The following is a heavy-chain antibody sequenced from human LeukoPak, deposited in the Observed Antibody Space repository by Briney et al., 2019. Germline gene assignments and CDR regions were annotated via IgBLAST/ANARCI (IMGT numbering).Heavy chain of an antibody. D-gene: IGHD2-2*02. CDR2: MNPNSGNT. V-gene: IGHV1-8*03. CDR3: AKICSSTSCYSLPRGAFDI. J-gene: IGHJ3*02. CDR1: GYTFTSYD. Sequence: ASVKVSCKASGYTFTSYDINWVRQATGQGLEWMGWMNPNSGNTGYAQKFQGRVTITRNTSISTAYMELSSLRSEDTAVYYCAKICSSTSCYSLPRGAFDIWGQGTMVTVSS.